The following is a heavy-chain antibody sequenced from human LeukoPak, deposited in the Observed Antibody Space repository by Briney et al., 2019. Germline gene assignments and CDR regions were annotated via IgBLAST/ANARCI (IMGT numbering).Heavy chain of an antibody. D-gene: IGHD1-26*01. Sequence: SGGSLRLSCAASGFTFSSYAMSWVRQVPGKGLEWVSSISSSSSYIYYADSVKGRFTISRDNAKNSLYLQMNSLRAEDTAVYYCARGEVGATTDDYWGQGTLVTVSS. CDR1: GFTFSSYA. V-gene: IGHV3-21*01. J-gene: IGHJ4*02. CDR2: ISSSSSYI. CDR3: ARGEVGATTDDY.